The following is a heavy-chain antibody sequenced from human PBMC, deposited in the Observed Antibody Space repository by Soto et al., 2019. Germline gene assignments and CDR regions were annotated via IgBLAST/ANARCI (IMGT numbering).Heavy chain of an antibody. CDR3: AKGLAYCGGDCPKMYGY. CDR1: GFIFSSYA. V-gene: IGHV3-23*01. Sequence: PGGSLRLSCAASGFIFSSYAMSWVRQAPGKGLEWVSAISGSGGSTYYADSVKGRFTISRDNSKNTLYLQMNSLRAEDTAVYYCAKGLAYCGGDCPKMYGYWGQGTLVTVSS. CDR2: ISGSGGST. J-gene: IGHJ4*02. D-gene: IGHD2-21*02.